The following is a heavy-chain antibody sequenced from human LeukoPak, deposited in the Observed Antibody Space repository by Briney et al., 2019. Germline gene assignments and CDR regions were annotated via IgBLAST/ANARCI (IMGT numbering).Heavy chain of an antibody. CDR2: IIPILGIA. J-gene: IGHJ6*02. CDR1: GFTFSSYA. CDR3: ARTSSSSWYSLYYYYGMDV. Sequence: PGRSLRLSCAASGFTFSSYAISWVRQAPGQGLEWMGRIIPILGIANYAQKFQGRVTITADKSTSTAYMELSSLRSEDTAVYYCARTSSSSWYSLYYYYGMDVWGQGTTVTVSS. V-gene: IGHV1-69*04. D-gene: IGHD6-13*01.